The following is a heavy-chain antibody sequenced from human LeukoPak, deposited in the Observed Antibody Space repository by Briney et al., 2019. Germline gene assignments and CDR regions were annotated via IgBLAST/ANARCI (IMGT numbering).Heavy chain of an antibody. Sequence: PSETLSLTCAVYGGSFSGYYWSWIRQPPGKGLEWIGEINHSGSTNYNPSLKSRVTISVDTSKNQFSLKLSSVTAADTAVYYCARANVWFGESSNLDYWGQGTLVTVSS. J-gene: IGHJ4*02. V-gene: IGHV4-34*01. D-gene: IGHD3-10*01. CDR3: ARANVWFGESSNLDY. CDR1: GGSFSGYY. CDR2: INHSGST.